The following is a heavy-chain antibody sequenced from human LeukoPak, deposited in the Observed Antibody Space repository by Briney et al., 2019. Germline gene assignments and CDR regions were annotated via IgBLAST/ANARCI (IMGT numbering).Heavy chain of an antibody. V-gene: IGHV4-31*03. Sequence: SETLSLTCTVSGGSISSGDYYWGWIRQHPGKGLGWIGYIFYTGSTYYNPSLKSRVTISVDTSTNQFSLKLNSVTVADTAVYYCAKEGGSRNYFDAFDIWGQGTMVTVSS. CDR1: GGSISSGDYY. J-gene: IGHJ3*02. D-gene: IGHD6-13*01. CDR2: IFYTGST. CDR3: AKEGGSRNYFDAFDI.